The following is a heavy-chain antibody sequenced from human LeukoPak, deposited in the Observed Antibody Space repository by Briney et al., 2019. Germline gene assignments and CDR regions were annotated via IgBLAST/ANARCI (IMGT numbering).Heavy chain of an antibody. CDR3: ARDSYGDYYYGMDV. CDR1: GFTFSSYS. CDR2: ISSSSSYI. J-gene: IGHJ6*02. Sequence: GGSLRLSCAASGFTFSSYSMNWVRQAPGKGLEWVSSISSSSSYIYYADSVKGRFTISRDNAKNSLYLQMNSLRAEDTAVYYCARDSYGDYYYGMDVWGQGTTVTVSS. V-gene: IGHV3-21*01. D-gene: IGHD4-17*01.